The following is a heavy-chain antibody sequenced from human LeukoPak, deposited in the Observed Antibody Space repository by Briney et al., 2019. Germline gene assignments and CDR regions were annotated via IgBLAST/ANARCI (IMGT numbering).Heavy chain of an antibody. D-gene: IGHD3-22*01. CDR3: AREKIGYYDSSGRGWFAP. J-gene: IGHJ5*02. CDR2: SYSSGST. CDR1: GGSISSGSYS. V-gene: IGHV4-61*02. Sequence: PSETLSLTCTVSGGSISSGSYSWSWIRQPAGKGLEWIGRSYSSGSTNYNPSLKSRVTISVDTSKKQFSLKLSSVTAADTAVYYCAREKIGYYDSSGRGWFAPWGQGTLVTVSS.